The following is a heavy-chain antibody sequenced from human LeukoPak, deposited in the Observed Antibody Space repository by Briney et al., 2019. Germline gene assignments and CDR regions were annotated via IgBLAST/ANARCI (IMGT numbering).Heavy chain of an antibody. V-gene: IGHV4-61*02. Sequence: SQTLSLTCTVSGGSISSGSYYWSWIRQPAGKGLEWIGRIYTSGSTNYNPSLKSRVTISVDTSKNHFSLQLRSVTAADTAVYYCARGFVGPAAIPDAFEIWGQGTLVTVSS. CDR3: ARGFVGPAAIPDAFEI. D-gene: IGHD2-2*02. CDR1: GGSISSGSYY. CDR2: IYTSGST. J-gene: IGHJ3*02.